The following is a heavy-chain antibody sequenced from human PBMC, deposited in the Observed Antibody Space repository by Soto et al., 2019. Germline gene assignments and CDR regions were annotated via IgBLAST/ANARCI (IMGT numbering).Heavy chain of an antibody. J-gene: IGHJ6*02. V-gene: IGHV1-18*01. CDR1: GYTFTRYG. D-gene: IGHD2-8*01. CDR3: AKNGQPPYYYYGLDV. CDR2: ISGYNGDA. Sequence: ASVKVSCKASGYTFTRYGISWVRQAPGQGLEWKGWISGYNGDANYAQSFQGRVSMTIDTSTTTAYMEIRTLTPDDTAVYYCAKNGQPPYYYYGLDVWGQGTTVTVSS.